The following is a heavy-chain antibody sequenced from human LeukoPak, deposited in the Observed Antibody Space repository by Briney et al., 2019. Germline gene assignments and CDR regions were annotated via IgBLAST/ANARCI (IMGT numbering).Heavy chain of an antibody. J-gene: IGHJ4*02. D-gene: IGHD3-22*01. CDR2: ISDSGGRT. V-gene: IGHV3-23*01. CDR3: AKRGVVIRVILVGFHKEAYYFDS. CDR1: GITLSNYG. Sequence: GGSLRLSCAVSGITLSNYGMSWVRQAPGKGLEWVAGISDSGGRTNYADSVKGRFTISRDNPKNTLYLRMNSLRADDTAVYFCAKRGVVIRVILVGFHKEAYYFDSWGQGALVTVSS.